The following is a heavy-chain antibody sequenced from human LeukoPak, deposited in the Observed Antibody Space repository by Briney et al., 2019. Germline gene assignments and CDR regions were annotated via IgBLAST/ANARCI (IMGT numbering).Heavy chain of an antibody. D-gene: IGHD6-6*01. CDR2: IYHSGST. J-gene: IGHJ4*02. CDR1: GGSISSGGYS. CDR3: ARAPIAALVGFDY. Sequence: SETLSLTCAVSGGSISSGGYSWSWIRQPPGKGLEWIGYIYHSGSTYYNPSLKSRVTISVDTSKNQFSLKLSPVTAADTAVYYCARAPIAALVGFDYWGQGTLVTVSS. V-gene: IGHV4-30-2*01.